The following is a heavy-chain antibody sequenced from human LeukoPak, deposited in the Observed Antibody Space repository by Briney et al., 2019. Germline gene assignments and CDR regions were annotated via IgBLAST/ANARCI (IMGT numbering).Heavy chain of an antibody. CDR2: ISSSGSTI. D-gene: IGHD3-9*01. CDR3: ASGREQGPTYYDILTGYYGGGY. CDR1: GFTFGDYA. V-gene: IGHV3-48*03. J-gene: IGHJ4*02. Sequence: PGGSLRLSCTASGFTFGDYAMSWFRQAPGKGLEWVSYISSSGSTIYYADSVKGRFTISRDNAKNSLYLQMNSLRAEDTAVYYCASGREQGPTYYDILTGYYGGGYWGQGTLVTVSS.